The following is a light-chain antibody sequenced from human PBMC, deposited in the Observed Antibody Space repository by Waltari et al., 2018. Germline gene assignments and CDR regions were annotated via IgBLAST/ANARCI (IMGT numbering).Light chain of an antibody. J-gene: IGKJ4*01. CDR2: DAS. Sequence: EIVLTQSPATLSLSPGESATLSCRASQSIDIYLAWYQQRPGQAPRLLISDASYRATGIPARLRGSGSGTDFTLTISSLEPEDFAVYSCQQRSRWPLTFGGGTKVEL. CDR1: QSIDIY. CDR3: QQRSRWPLT. V-gene: IGKV3-11*01.